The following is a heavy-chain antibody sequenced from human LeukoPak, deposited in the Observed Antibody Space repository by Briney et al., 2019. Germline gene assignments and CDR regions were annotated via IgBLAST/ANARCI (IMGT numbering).Heavy chain of an antibody. CDR1: GPSISSTIYY. D-gene: IGHD3-22*01. J-gene: IGHJ4*02. CDR2: MHSSGST. Sequence: SETLSLTCTVSGPSISSTIYYWGWIRQPPGKGLEWIGSMHSSGSTYYNPSLKSRLTISIDMSKNQFSLKLNSVTAADTAVYYCAREMYDSGGYRVSYFDYWGQGTLATVSS. V-gene: IGHV4-39*07. CDR3: AREMYDSGGYRVSYFDY.